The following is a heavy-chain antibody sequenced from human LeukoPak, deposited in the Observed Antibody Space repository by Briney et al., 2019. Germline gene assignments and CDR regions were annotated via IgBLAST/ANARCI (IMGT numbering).Heavy chain of an antibody. CDR3: ARLKYSSGWYGFDY. D-gene: IGHD6-19*01. CDR1: GGSISSGDYY. V-gene: IGHV4-30-4*08. Sequence: SETLSLTCTVSGGSISSGDYYWSWIRQPPGKGLEWIGYIYYSGSTYYNPSLKSRVTISVDTSKNQFSLKLSSVTAADTAVYYCARLKYSSGWYGFDYWGQGTLVTVSS. J-gene: IGHJ4*02. CDR2: IYYSGST.